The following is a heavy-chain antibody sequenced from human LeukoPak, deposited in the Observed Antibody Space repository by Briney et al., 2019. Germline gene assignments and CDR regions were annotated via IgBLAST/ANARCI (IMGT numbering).Heavy chain of an antibody. CDR2: INPSGGST. D-gene: IGHD6-13*01. J-gene: IGHJ4*02. CDR1: GYTFTGYY. V-gene: IGHV1-46*01. CDR3: ARDESSSWYRNVGDY. Sequence: ASVKVSCKASGYTFTGYYMHWVRQAPGQGLEWMGIINPSGGSTSYAQKFQGRVTMTRDTSTSTVYMELSSLRSEDTAVYYCARDESSSWYRNVGDYWGQGTLVTVSS.